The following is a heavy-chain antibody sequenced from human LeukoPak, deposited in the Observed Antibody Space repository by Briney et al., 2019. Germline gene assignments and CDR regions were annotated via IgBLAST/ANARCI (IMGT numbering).Heavy chain of an antibody. CDR2: INPSGGTT. CDR3: ARDAKLRTGEYYFDY. Sequence: ASVKVSCKASGYTFTNYYMHWVRQAPGQGLEWTGIINPSGGTTNYAQMFQGRVTMTRDTSTSTVYMELSSLRSEDTAVYYCARDAKLRTGEYYFDYWGQGTLVTVSS. J-gene: IGHJ4*02. CDR1: GYTFTNYY. D-gene: IGHD1-7*01. V-gene: IGHV1-46*01.